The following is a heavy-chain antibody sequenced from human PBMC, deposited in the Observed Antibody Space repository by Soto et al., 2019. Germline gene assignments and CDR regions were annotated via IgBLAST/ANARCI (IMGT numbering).Heavy chain of an antibody. CDR3: ATRASSRFY. CDR2: SHQSGNT. J-gene: IGHJ4*02. D-gene: IGHD6-13*01. Sequence: QVQLQESGPGLVKPSGTLSLTCAVSGVSISSHDWWTWVRQPPGKGLEWIGESHQSGNTNYNSSLESRVTISVDKSKNQVSLKLTSVTVADTSVYYCATRASSRFYWGQGTLVTVSS. V-gene: IGHV4-4*02. CDR1: GVSISSHDW.